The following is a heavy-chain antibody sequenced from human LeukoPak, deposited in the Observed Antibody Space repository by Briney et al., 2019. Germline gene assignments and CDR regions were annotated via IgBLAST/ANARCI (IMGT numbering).Heavy chain of an antibody. V-gene: IGHV3-15*01. CDR2: IKSKTDGGTT. Sequence: GGSLRLSCAASGFTFSNAWMSWVRQAPGKGLEWFGRIKSKTDGGTTDYAAPVKGRFTISRDDSKNTLYLQMNSLKTEDTAVYYCTTARIMITFGGVIVYYFDYWGQGTLVTVSS. CDR1: GFTFSNAW. D-gene: IGHD3-16*02. CDR3: TTARIMITFGGVIVYYFDY. J-gene: IGHJ4*02.